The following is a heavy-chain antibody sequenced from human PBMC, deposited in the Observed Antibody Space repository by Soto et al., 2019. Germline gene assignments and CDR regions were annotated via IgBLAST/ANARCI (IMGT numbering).Heavy chain of an antibody. J-gene: IGHJ2*01. CDR3: ARGQGNYYDSSGYYYGYWYFDL. V-gene: IGHV1-8*01. CDR2: MNPNSGNT. CDR1: GYTFTSYD. Sequence: ASVKVSCKASGYTFTSYDINWVRQATGQGLEWMGWMNPNSGNTGYAQKFQGRVTMTRNTSISTAYMELSSLRSEDTAVYYCARGQGNYYDSSGYYYGYWYFDLWGRGTLVTVSS. D-gene: IGHD3-22*01.